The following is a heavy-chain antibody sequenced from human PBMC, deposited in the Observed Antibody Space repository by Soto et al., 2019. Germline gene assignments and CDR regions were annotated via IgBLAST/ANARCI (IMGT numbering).Heavy chain of an antibody. CDR3: ARDRGGPYYDFWSGYLVGMDV. CDR1: GFTFSSYW. J-gene: IGHJ6*02. V-gene: IGHV3-7*03. Sequence: EVQLVESGGGLVQPGGSLRLSCAASGFTFSSYWMSWVRQAPGKGLEWVANIKQDGSEKYYVDSVKGRFTISRDNAKNSLYLQMNSLRAEDTAVNYCARDRGGPYYDFWSGYLVGMDVWGQGTTVTVSS. D-gene: IGHD3-3*01. CDR2: IKQDGSEK.